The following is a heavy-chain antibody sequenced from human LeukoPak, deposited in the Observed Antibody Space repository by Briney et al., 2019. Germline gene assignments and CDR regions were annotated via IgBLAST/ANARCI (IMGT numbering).Heavy chain of an antibody. CDR2: ISGSGGST. V-gene: IGHV3-23*01. CDR3: AKSYFWSGYYPPNWFDP. Sequence: PGGSLRLSCAASGFTFSSYAMSWVRQAPGKGLEWVSTISGSGGSTYYADSVKGRFTISRDNWNMLHLQMNSLRAEDTAVYYCAKSYFWSGYYPPNWFDPWGQGTLVTVSS. D-gene: IGHD3-3*01. CDR1: GFTFSSYA. J-gene: IGHJ5*02.